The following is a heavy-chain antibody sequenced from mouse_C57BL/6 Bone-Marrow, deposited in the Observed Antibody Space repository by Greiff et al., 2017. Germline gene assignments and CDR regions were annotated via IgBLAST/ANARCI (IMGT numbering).Heavy chain of an antibody. D-gene: IGHD2-2*01. CDR2: IDPSDSET. J-gene: IGHJ4*01. CDR3: ARGYGYRYAMDY. Sequence: VQLQQPGAELVRPGSSVKLSCKASGYTFTSYWMHWVKQRPIQGLEWIGNIDPSDSETHYNQKFKDKATLTVDKSSSTAYMQLSSLTSEDSAVYYCARGYGYRYAMDYWGQGTSVTVSS. CDR1: GYTFTSYW. V-gene: IGHV1-52*01.